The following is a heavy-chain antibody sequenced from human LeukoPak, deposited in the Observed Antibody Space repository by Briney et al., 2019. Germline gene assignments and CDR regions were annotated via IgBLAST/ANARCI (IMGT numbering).Heavy chain of an antibody. CDR2: IKKEGSEK. CDR3: AREGGESYGMDV. D-gene: IGHD3-10*01. J-gene: IGHJ6*04. V-gene: IGHV3-7*03. CDR1: GFTLRNNW. Sequence: SGGSLRLSCIASGFTLRNNWMSWIRQAPGKGLEWVANIKKEGSEKHYVDSVKGRFTISRDNAKNSVYLQMNRLRDEDTAVYYCAREGGESYGMDVWGKGTTVTVSS.